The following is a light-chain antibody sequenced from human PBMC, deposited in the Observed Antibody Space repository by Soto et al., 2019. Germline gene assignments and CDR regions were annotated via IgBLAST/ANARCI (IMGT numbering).Light chain of an antibody. CDR1: SSNIGAGYD. J-gene: IGLJ3*02. V-gene: IGLV1-40*01. CDR3: QSYDSSLSGWV. Sequence: QSVLTQPPSVSGAPGQRVTISCTGSSSNIGAGYDVPWYQQLPGTAPKLLIYGNSNRPSGVPDRFSGSKSGTSASLAITGLQAEDEADDYCQSYDSSLSGWVFGGGTQLTVL. CDR2: GNS.